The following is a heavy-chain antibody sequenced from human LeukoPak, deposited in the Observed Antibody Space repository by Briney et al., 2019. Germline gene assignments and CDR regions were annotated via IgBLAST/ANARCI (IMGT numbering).Heavy chain of an antibody. J-gene: IGHJ4*02. V-gene: IGHV3-48*02. CDR3: AGRIVGAMGTGY. Sequence: GGSLRLSCAASGFTFSSYAMNWVRRAPGKGLEWGSYISSSSSTIYYADSVKGRFTISRDNAKNSLYLQMNSLRDEDTAVYYCAGRIVGAMGTGYWGQGTLVTVSS. D-gene: IGHD1-26*01. CDR1: GFTFSSYA. CDR2: ISSSSSTI.